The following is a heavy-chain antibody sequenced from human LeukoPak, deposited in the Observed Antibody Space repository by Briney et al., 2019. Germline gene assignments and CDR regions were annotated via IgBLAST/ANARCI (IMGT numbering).Heavy chain of an antibody. Sequence: SETLSLTCSVSGDSISNHWGSWIRQSPGKGLEWIGYVHVSGATDYNPSVKSRVAISVDTSKNQFSLKLNSVTAADTALYYCARRGSISWYWYFDVWGRGILVTVSS. CDR3: ARRGSISWYWYFDV. D-gene: IGHD6-13*01. CDR1: GDSISNHW. J-gene: IGHJ2*01. CDR2: VHVSGAT. V-gene: IGHV4-4*09.